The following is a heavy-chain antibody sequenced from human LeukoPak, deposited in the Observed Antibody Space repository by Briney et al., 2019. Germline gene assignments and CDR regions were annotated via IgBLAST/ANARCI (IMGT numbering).Heavy chain of an antibody. D-gene: IGHD6-13*01. CDR3: AREHSSSWDQFDY. CDR2: FNPENGNT. Sequence: GASVKVSCKASGYSFVGYGITWVRQAPGQGLEWMGWFNPENGNTNYAQKVQGRVTMTADTSTSTSYMELRSLRSDDTAVYYCAREHSSSWDQFDYRGQGTLVTVSS. V-gene: IGHV1-18*01. J-gene: IGHJ4*02. CDR1: GYSFVGYG.